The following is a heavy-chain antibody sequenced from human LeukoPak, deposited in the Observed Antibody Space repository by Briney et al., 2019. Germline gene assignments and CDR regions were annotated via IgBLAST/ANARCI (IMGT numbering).Heavy chain of an antibody. CDR2: ISGSGGST. D-gene: IGHD6-13*01. CDR3: ARGSWSAADTNIDY. Sequence: PGGSLRLSCAASGFTFSSYAMNWVRKAPGKGLEWVSGISGSGGSTYYADSVKGRFTISRDNAKNTLYLQMNTLRVEDTAVYYCARGSWSAADTNIDYWGQGTLVTVSS. J-gene: IGHJ4*02. V-gene: IGHV3-23*01. CDR1: GFTFSSYA.